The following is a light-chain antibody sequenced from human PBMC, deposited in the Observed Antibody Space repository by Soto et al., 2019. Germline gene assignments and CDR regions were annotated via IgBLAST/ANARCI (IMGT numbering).Light chain of an antibody. V-gene: IGKV3-11*01. J-gene: IGKJ4*01. CDR2: DAS. CDR3: QQRSNWPPGLT. CDR1: QSVSSY. Sequence: EIVLTQSPATLSLSPGERATLSCRASQSVSSYLDWYQQKPGQAPRLLIYDASNRATGIPARFSGSGSGTDFTLTIISLEPEDFAVYYCQQRSNWPPGLTFGGGTKVEIK.